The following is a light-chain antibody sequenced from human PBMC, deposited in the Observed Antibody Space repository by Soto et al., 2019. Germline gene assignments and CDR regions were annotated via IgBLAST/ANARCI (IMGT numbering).Light chain of an antibody. V-gene: IGLV2-8*01. J-gene: IGLJ2*01. CDR3: SSYAQSSSFVL. Sequence: QSALTQSPSASGSPGQSVTISCIGTSDDVGGYNYVSWYQQHPGKAPKLMIYEVSKRPSGVADRFSGSKSGSTASLTVSGLLSEDEADYYCSSYAQSSSFVLFGGGTKLTVL. CDR2: EVS. CDR1: SDDVGGYNY.